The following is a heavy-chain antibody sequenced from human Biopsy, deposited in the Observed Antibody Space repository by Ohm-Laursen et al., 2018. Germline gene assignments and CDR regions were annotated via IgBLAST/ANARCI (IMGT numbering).Heavy chain of an antibody. J-gene: IGHJ5*02. D-gene: IGHD3-3*01. CDR3: ARTPRDSFWSGSYKRGLWFDP. CDR1: GGSVDDYF. Sequence: GTLSLTCSVSGGSVDDYFWNWIRRPPGKGLEWIGHVYNGGITNYNPSLKSRVTISKDTSKNQFSLQVNSLTAAGTAVYYCARTPRDSFWSGSYKRGLWFDPWGQGTLVIVSS. CDR2: VYNGGIT. V-gene: IGHV4-59*02.